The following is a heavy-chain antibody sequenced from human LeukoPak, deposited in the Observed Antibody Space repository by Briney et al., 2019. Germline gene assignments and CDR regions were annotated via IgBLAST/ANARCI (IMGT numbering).Heavy chain of an antibody. CDR3: ARGRVEVATIPFDY. J-gene: IGHJ4*02. CDR2: IYYSGST. V-gene: IGHV4-59*01. CDR1: GGSISSYY. Sequence: SETLSLTCTVSGGSISSYYWSWIRQPPGKGLEWIGYIYYSGSTNYNPSLKSRVTISVDTSKNQFSLKLSSVTAADTAVYYCARGRVEVATIPFDYWGQGTLVTVSS. D-gene: IGHD5-24*01.